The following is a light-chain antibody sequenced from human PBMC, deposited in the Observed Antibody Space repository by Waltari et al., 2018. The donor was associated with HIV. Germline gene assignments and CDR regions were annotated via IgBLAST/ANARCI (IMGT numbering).Light chain of an antibody. J-gene: IGKJ3*01. CDR1: QSVLYSSNNKNY. CDR2: WAS. Sequence: DIVMTQSPDSLAVSLGERATINCKSSQSVLYSSNNKNYLAWYQQKPGQPPKLLIYWASTLESGVPDRFSGSGSGTDFTLTISSLQAEDVAVYYCQQYYSTPPTFGPGTKVDIK. CDR3: QQYYSTPPT. V-gene: IGKV4-1*01.